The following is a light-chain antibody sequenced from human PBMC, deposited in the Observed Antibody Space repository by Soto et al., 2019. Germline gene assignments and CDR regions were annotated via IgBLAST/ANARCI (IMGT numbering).Light chain of an antibody. Sequence: DIQMTQSPSSLSASIRDGVTITSRASHVIRNYLGWYQQTPGQAPKLVIYAASSLQCGVPSRFSGSGSGTDFTLTISSLQTEDVATYYCQQSYRTPITFGQGTRLEIK. CDR1: HVIRNY. V-gene: IGKV1-39*01. CDR2: AAS. CDR3: QQSYRTPIT. J-gene: IGKJ5*01.